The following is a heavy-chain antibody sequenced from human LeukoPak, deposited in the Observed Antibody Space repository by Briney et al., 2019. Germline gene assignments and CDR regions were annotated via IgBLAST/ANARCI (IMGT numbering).Heavy chain of an antibody. Sequence: SETLSLTCTVSGGSISTSDFYWGWVRQPPGKGLEWIGNIHHNGNTYFNPSLKSRVTISVDTSKNQFSLKLSSVTAADTAVYYCARDSGWYSYYFDYWGQGTLVTVSS. CDR1: GGSISTSDFY. CDR2: IHHNGNT. CDR3: ARDSGWYSYYFDY. J-gene: IGHJ4*02. D-gene: IGHD6-19*01. V-gene: IGHV4-39*07.